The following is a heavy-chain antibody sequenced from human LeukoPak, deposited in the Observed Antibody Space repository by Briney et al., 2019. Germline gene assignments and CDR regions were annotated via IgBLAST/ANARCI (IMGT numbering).Heavy chain of an antibody. CDR1: GGFISSYY. V-gene: IGHV4-59*01. Sequence: SSETLSLTCTVSGGFISSYYWSWIRQPPGKGLEWIGYIYYSGSTNYNPSLKSRVTISVDTSKNQFSLKLSSVTAADKAVYYCARFIRGDSSSRRRAFDYWGQGTLVTVSS. J-gene: IGHJ4*02. CDR3: ARFIRGDSSSRRRAFDY. D-gene: IGHD6-6*01. CDR2: IYYSGST.